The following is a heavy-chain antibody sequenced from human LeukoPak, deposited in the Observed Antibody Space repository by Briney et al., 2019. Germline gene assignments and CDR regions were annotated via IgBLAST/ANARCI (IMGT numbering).Heavy chain of an antibody. V-gene: IGHV4-59*01. CDR1: GGSISSYY. Sequence: SETLSLTCTVSGGSISSYYWIWIRQPPGKGLEWIGYIYYRGRTNYNPSLKSRVTISVDTSKNQFPLKLSSVTAADTAVYYCARVLGCSTTSCYAAYIDSWGQGTLVSVS. CDR2: IYYRGRT. CDR3: ARVLGCSTTSCYAAYIDS. J-gene: IGHJ4*02. D-gene: IGHD2-2*01.